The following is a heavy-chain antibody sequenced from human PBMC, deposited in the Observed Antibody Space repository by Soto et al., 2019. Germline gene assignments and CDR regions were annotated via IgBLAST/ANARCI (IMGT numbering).Heavy chain of an antibody. CDR2: INSDGSST. D-gene: IGHD3-10*01. V-gene: IGHV3-74*01. Sequence: GGSLRLSCAASGFTFSSYWMHWVRQAPGKGLVWVSRINSDGSSTSYADSVKGRFTISRDNAKNTLYLQMNSLRAEDTAVYYCARRDSPGRGETYYYYMDVWGKGTTVTVSS. J-gene: IGHJ6*03. CDR3: ARRDSPGRGETYYYYMDV. CDR1: GFTFSSYW.